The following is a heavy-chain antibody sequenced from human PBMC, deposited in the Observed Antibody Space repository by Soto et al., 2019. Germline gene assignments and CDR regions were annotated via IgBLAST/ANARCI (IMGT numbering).Heavy chain of an antibody. J-gene: IGHJ4*02. CDR2: IIPIFGTA. CDR3: ASIVAGTSPDY. CDR1: GGTFSSYA. V-gene: IGHV1-69*13. D-gene: IGHD6-19*01. Sequence: ASVKVSCKASGGTFSSYAISWVRQAPGQGLEWMGGIIPIFGTANYAQKFQGRVTITADESTSTAYMELSSLRSEDTAVYYCASIVAGTSPDYWGQGALVTVSS.